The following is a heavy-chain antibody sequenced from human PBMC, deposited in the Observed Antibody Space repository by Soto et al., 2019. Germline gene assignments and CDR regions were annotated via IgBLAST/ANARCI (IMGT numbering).Heavy chain of an antibody. CDR1: GYTFTGYG. J-gene: IGHJ4*02. Sequence: QVQVVQSGAEVKEPGASVKVSCKASGYTFTGYGFSWVRQAPGQRPEWMGGISTWKDDKRDAQKFRDRVTMTIDTSTSTAYMELRSLRSDDTAVYFCARLNSDYAVDYWGQGTLVTVSS. V-gene: IGHV1-18*04. CDR2: ISTWKDDK. CDR3: ARLNSDYAVDY. D-gene: IGHD3-16*01.